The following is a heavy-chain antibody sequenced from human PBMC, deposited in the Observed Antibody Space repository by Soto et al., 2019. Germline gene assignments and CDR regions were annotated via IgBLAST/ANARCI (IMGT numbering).Heavy chain of an antibody. CDR3: ANPFSRGALSHIGS. V-gene: IGHV3-23*01. CDR1: GLTFSGYV. J-gene: IGHJ5*01. CDR2: ISGNGDST. Sequence: EAQLRESGGGLVQPGGSLRLSCAASGLTFSGYVMSWVRQAPGKGLEWVSSISGNGDSTYYTDSVKGRFTISRDNSKNTLYLLMEILRAEDTAVYYCANPFSRGALSHIGSWGQGTLVTVSS.